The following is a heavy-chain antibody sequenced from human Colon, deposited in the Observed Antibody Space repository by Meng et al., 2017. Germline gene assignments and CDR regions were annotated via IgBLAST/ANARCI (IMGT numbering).Heavy chain of an antibody. CDR1: NGSINSADYY. D-gene: IGHD2-2*01. CDR3: ARNPVIPDARTFDF. CDR2: IHSSGTT. J-gene: IGHJ4*02. V-gene: IGHV4-30-4*01. Sequence: QVQLQEAGPGLVKHSQTLSLTCTNSNGSINSADYYWNWISQPPGKGPEWLGYIHSSGTTYYTPSLKSRLAMSLDTSKNQFSLRLTSVTAADTAVYYCARNPVIPDARTFDFWGQGALVTVSS.